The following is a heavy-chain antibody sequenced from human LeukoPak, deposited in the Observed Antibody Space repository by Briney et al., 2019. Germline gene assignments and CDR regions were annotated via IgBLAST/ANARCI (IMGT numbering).Heavy chain of an antibody. V-gene: IGHV1-46*01. J-gene: IGHJ6*03. Sequence: ASVKVSCKASGYTFTSYYMHWVRQAPGQGLEWMGIINPSGGSTSYAQKFQGRVTMTRDMSTSTVYMELSSLRSEDTAVYHCARDVTGTTAWSVYYMDVWGKGTTVTVSS. D-gene: IGHD1-20*01. CDR3: ARDVTGTTAWSVYYMDV. CDR2: INPSGGST. CDR1: GYTFTSYY.